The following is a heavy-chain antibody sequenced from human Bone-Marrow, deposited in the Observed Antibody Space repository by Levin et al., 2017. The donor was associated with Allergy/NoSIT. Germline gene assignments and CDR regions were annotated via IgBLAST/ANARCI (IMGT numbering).Heavy chain of an antibody. CDR1: GFTFSSYA. Sequence: GGSLRLSCVASGFTFSSYAMSWVRQAPGKGLEWVSAIYGGGDTTYYADPVQGRFTISRDNSKNTLYLEMNSLRAEDTAVYYCALKGVTWSGIGFWGQGTLVTVSS. V-gene: IGHV3-23*01. CDR3: ALKGVTWSGIGF. D-gene: IGHD3-10*01. CDR2: IYGGGDTT. J-gene: IGHJ4*02.